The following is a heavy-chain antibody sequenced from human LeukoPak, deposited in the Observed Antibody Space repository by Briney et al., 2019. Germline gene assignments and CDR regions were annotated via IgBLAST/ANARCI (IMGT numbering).Heavy chain of an antibody. CDR2: MNPNSGNT. D-gene: IGHD6-13*01. CDR1: GYTFTSYD. CDR3: ARGRKKWQQLVLYY. V-gene: IGHV1-8*01. J-gene: IGHJ4*02. Sequence: GASVKVSCKASGYTFTSYDINWVRQATGQGLEWMGWMNPNSGNTGYAQKFQGRVTMTRNTSISTAYMELGSLRSEDTAVYYCARGRKKWQQLVLYYWGQGTLVTVSS.